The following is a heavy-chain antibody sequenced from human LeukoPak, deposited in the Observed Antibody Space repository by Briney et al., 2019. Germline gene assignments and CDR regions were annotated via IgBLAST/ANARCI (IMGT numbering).Heavy chain of an antibody. CDR3: ASLPKPKYCSSTSCFPIGY. D-gene: IGHD2-2*01. CDR2: IDPSDSYT. V-gene: IGHV5-10-1*01. CDR1: GYSFTSYW. Sequence: GESLKISCKGSGYSFTSYWITWVRQMPGKGLECMGRIDPSDSYTNYSPSFQGHVTISADKSISTAYLQWSSLKASDTAMYYCASLPKPKYCSSTSCFPIGYWGQGTLVTVSS. J-gene: IGHJ4*02.